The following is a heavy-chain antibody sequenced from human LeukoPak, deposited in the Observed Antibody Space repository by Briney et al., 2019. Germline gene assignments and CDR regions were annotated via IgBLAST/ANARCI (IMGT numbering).Heavy chain of an antibody. J-gene: IGHJ4*02. D-gene: IGHD4-17*01. V-gene: IGHV4-34*01. CDR3: ARSTVTTYLDY. Sequence: SETLSLTCAVYSGSFSGYYWNWIRQPPGKGLEWIGEINHSGSTNYNPSLKSRVTISVDTSKNQFSLKLSSVTAADTAVYYCARSTVTTYLDYWGQGTLVTVSS. CDR2: INHSGST. CDR1: SGSFSGYY.